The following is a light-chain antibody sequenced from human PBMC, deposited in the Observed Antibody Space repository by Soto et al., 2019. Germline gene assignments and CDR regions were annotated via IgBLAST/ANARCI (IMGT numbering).Light chain of an antibody. CDR1: QSVSSN. V-gene: IGKV3D-15*01. Sequence: EIVMTQSPATLSLSPGERATLSWRASQSVSSNLAWYQQKPGQAPRLLIYGASTRATGIPARFSVSGSGTDFTLTIRSLKYEDFAVFYCQQYGNTTWTFGQGTKVDIK. CDR2: GAS. CDR3: QQYGNTTWT. J-gene: IGKJ1*01.